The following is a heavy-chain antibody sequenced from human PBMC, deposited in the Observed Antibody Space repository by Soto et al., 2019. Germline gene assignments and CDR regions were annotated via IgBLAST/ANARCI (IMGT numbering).Heavy chain of an antibody. V-gene: IGHV3-23*01. Sequence: GGSMSLSCAASGVPFSSYAMGGVRPAPGKGLEWVSAISGSGGSTYYADSVKGRFTISRDKSKNTLYLQMNSLRAEDTAVYYCAKQFPLTVTYYFDYWGQGTLVTVSS. CDR1: GVPFSSYA. CDR3: AKQFPLTVTYYFDY. J-gene: IGHJ4*02. D-gene: IGHD4-4*01. CDR2: ISGSGGST.